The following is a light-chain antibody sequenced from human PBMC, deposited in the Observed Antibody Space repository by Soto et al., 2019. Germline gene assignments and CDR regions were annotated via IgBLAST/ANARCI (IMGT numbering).Light chain of an antibody. CDR1: QPISRN. CDR3: QQYNTWPRT. V-gene: IGKV3-15*01. J-gene: IGKJ1*01. CDR2: GAS. Sequence: EIVMTQSPDNLSVSLGQGATLSCRASQPISRNLAWYQQKPGQAPRLLIYGASTRATDIPGRFSGGGSGTEFTLTISSLQSEDFAIYFCQQYNTWPRTVGQGTKVEVK.